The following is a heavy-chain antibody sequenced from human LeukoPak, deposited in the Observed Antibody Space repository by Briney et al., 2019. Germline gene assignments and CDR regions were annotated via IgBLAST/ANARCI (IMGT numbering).Heavy chain of an antibody. Sequence: SETLSLTCTVSGGSISSYYWSWIRQPPGKGLEWIGYIYYSGSTNYNPSLKSRVTISIDTSKNQFSLNLSSVTAADTAVYYCARVASGYSYGWGQGTLVTVSS. J-gene: IGHJ4*02. V-gene: IGHV4-59*01. D-gene: IGHD5-18*01. CDR1: GGSISSYY. CDR3: ARVASGYSYG. CDR2: IYYSGST.